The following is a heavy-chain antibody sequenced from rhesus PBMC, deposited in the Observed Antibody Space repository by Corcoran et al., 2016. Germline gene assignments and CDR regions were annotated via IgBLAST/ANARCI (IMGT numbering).Heavy chain of an antibody. CDR2: ISGRGGRT. Sequence: QVQLQESGPGLVKPSETLSLTCVVSGGSISSNYWSWIRQPPGKGLEWIGRISGRGGRTDYNPSLKSRGTISTDTSKNQFSLKLSSVTAADTAVYYCARSIAAAGLVDYWGQGVLVTVSS. V-gene: IGHV4-173*01. J-gene: IGHJ4*01. CDR1: GGSISSNY. D-gene: IGHD6-31*01. CDR3: ARSIAAAGLVDY.